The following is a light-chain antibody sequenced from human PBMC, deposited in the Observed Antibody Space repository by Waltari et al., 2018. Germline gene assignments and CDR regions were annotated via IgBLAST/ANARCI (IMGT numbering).Light chain of an antibody. J-gene: IGKJ2*01. Sequence: DIVMTQSPDSLAVSLGERATINCKSSQTVLYSSNNKNYLAWFQQKPGQPPKLLIYWASTRESGVPDRFNGSGSGTDFTLTISSLQAEDVAVYYCQQYYTTPYTFGPGTKLEIK. CDR2: WAS. CDR1: QTVLYSSNNKNY. CDR3: QQYYTTPYT. V-gene: IGKV4-1*01.